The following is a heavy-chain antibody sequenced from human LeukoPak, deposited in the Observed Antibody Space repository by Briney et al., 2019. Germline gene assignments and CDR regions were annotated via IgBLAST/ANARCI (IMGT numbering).Heavy chain of an antibody. CDR1: GYSFTSYW. D-gene: IGHD5-18*01. V-gene: IGHV5-51*01. J-gene: IGHJ4*02. Sequence: GESLKISCKGSGYSFTSYWVGWVRQMPGKGLEWMGIIYPGDSDTRYSPSFQGQVTISADKSISTAYLQWSSLKASDTAMYNCARGRGYSYGRLYYFDYWGQGTLVTVSS. CDR3: ARGRGYSYGRLYYFDY. CDR2: IYPGDSDT.